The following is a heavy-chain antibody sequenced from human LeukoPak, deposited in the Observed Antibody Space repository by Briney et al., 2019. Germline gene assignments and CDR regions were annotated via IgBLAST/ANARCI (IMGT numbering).Heavy chain of an antibody. Sequence: SETLSLTCTVSGGSISSSSYYWGWIRQPPGKGLEWIGSIYYSGSTYYNPSLKSRVTISVDTSKNQFSLKLSSVTAADTAVYYCAREGSKGQNWFDPWGQGTLVTVPS. CDR2: IYYSGST. CDR1: GGSISSSSYY. J-gene: IGHJ5*02. V-gene: IGHV4-39*07. CDR3: AREGSKGQNWFDP.